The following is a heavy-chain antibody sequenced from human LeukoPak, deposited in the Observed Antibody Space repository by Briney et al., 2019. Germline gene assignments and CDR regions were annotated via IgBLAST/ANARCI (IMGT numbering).Heavy chain of an antibody. V-gene: IGHV3-48*01. CDR1: GFTFRSYS. Sequence: GGSLRLSCAASGFTFRSYSMNWVRQAPGKGLEWVSYISKSSTTIYYADSVKGRFTISRDNSKNTLYLQMNSLRAEDTAVYYCAKEEQYSYAIWGQGTLVTVSS. CDR2: ISKSSTTI. J-gene: IGHJ4*02. CDR3: AKEEQYSYAI. D-gene: IGHD5-18*01.